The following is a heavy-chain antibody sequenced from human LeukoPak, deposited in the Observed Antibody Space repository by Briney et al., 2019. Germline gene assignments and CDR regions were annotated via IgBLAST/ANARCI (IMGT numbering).Heavy chain of an antibody. D-gene: IGHD3-22*01. Sequence: SETLSLTCTVSGGSISSYYWSWIRQPPGKGLEWIGYIYYSGSTNYNPSLKSRVTMSVDTSKNQFSLKLSSVTAADTAVYYCARANYYYDSSGYKYYFDYSGQGTLVTVSS. V-gene: IGHV4-59*01. CDR3: ARANYYYDSSGYKYYFDY. CDR2: IYYSGST. CDR1: GGSISSYY. J-gene: IGHJ4*02.